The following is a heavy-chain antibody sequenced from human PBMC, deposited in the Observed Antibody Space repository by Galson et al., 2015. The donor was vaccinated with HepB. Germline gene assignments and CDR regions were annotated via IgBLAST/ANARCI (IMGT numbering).Heavy chain of an antibody. V-gene: IGHV1-46*01. D-gene: IGHD6-13*01. CDR2: INPSGGST. J-gene: IGHJ6*02. CDR3: ARGMLEGRGIAAAQYYYYYYGMDV. CDR1: GYTFTSYY. Sequence: SVKVSCKASGYTFTSYYMHWVRQAPGQGLEWMGIINPSGGSTSYAQKFQGRVTMTRDTSTSTVYMELSSLRSEDTAVYYCARGMLEGRGIAAAQYYYYYYGMDVWGQGTTVTVSS.